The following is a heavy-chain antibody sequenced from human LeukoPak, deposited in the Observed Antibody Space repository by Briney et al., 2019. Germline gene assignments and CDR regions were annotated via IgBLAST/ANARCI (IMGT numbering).Heavy chain of an antibody. CDR3: ARGPRFGELLWHWFDP. D-gene: IGHD3-10*01. J-gene: IGHJ5*02. CDR1: GGSISSNGYY. Sequence: SETLSLTCTVSGGSISSNGYYWAWFRQPPGKGLEWIGSTYHSGSTYYNPPLKSRVTISEDTSKNQFSLKLRSVTAADTAVYYCARGPRFGELLWHWFDPWGQGTLVTVSS. V-gene: IGHV4-39*07. CDR2: TYHSGST.